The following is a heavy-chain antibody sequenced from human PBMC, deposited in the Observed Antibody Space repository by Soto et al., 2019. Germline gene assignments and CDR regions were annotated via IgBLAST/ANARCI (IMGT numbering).Heavy chain of an antibody. CDR2: IWYDGSNK. V-gene: IGHV3-33*01. CDR1: GFTFSSYG. J-gene: IGHJ6*02. D-gene: IGHD3-10*01. Sequence: GGSLRLSCAASGFTFSSYGMHWVRQAPGKGLEWVAVIWYDGSNKYYADSVKGRFTISRDNSKNTLYLQMNSLRAEDTVVYYCARDSRGGSGSYPPGRKTHYFYGMVVVCQGTTVAV. CDR3: ARDSRGGSGSYPPGRKTHYFYGMVV.